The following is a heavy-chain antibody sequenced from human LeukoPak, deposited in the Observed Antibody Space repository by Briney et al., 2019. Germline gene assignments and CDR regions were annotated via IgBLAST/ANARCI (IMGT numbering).Heavy chain of an antibody. D-gene: IGHD2-21*02. Sequence: SVKVSCKASGGTFSSYAISWVRQAPGQGLEWMGGIIPIFGTANYAQKFQGRVTITADESTSTAYMELSSLRSEDTAVYYCAFHGDCGGDCYYYDYWGQGTLVTVSS. V-gene: IGHV1-69*13. CDR2: IIPIFGTA. CDR1: GGTFSSYA. J-gene: IGHJ4*02. CDR3: AFHGDCGGDCYYYDY.